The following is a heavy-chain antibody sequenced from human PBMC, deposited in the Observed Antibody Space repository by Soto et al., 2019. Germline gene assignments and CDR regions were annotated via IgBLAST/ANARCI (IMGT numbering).Heavy chain of an antibody. CDR3: AKDPPGRHVVVVTALDC. CDR2: ISGSGGST. J-gene: IGHJ4*02. D-gene: IGHD2-21*02. Sequence: LQSGGGLVQPGGSLRLSCAGSGFTYSSYAMSCVRQAPGKGLEWVSAISGSGGSTYYADSVKGRFTISRDNSKNTLYLQMNSLRADDTAVYYCAKDPPGRHVVVVTALDCWGQGTLVTVSS. V-gene: IGHV3-23*01. CDR1: GFTYSSYA.